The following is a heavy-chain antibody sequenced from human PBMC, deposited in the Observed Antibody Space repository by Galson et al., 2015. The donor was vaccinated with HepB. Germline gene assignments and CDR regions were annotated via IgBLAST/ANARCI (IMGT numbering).Heavy chain of an antibody. J-gene: IGHJ6*04. Sequence: SLRLSCAASGFTFSSYWMHWVRQAPGKGLVWVSRINSDESSTSYADSVQGRFTISRDDAKNTLYLQMNSLRAEDTAVYYCARARAAGLLAVHGYGMDVWGKGTTVTVSS. V-gene: IGHV3-74*01. D-gene: IGHD6-13*01. CDR1: GFTFSSYW. CDR3: ARARAAGLLAVHGYGMDV. CDR2: INSDESST.